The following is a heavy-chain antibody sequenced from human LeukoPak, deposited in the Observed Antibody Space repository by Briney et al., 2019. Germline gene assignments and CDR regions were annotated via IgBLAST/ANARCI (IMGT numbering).Heavy chain of an antibody. Sequence: SETLSLTCTVSGGSISSSSYYWGWIRQPPGKGLEWIGSIYYSGSTYYNPSLKSRVTISVDTSKNQFSLKLSSVTAADTAVYYCARADSSGYYYVAPPGYWGQGTLVTVSS. V-gene: IGHV4-39*07. D-gene: IGHD3-22*01. CDR1: GGSISSSSYY. J-gene: IGHJ4*02. CDR3: ARADSSGYYYVAPPGY. CDR2: IYYSGST.